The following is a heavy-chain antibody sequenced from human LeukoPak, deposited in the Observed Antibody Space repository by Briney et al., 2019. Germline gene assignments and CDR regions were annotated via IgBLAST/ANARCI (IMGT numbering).Heavy chain of an antibody. CDR3: ARLLDNDSSGYPDTFDV. D-gene: IGHD3-22*01. CDR1: GGSMTSHY. J-gene: IGHJ3*01. Sequence: PSETLSLTCTVSGGSMTSHYWSWIRQPPGKGLEWIGHIYYSGRTNYKASLQSRVTISVDTSKNHFSLRLTSVNAADTAGYYCARLLDNDSSGYPDTFDVWVQGTMVTVSS. V-gene: IGHV4-59*11. CDR2: IYYSGRT.